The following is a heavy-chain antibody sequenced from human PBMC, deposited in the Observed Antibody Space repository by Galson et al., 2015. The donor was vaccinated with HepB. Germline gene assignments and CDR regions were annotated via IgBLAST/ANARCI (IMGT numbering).Heavy chain of an antibody. CDR2: TYSSGNT. J-gene: IGHJ6*02. V-gene: IGHV3-66*01. D-gene: IGHD2-21*01. CDR1: GFTVSINY. CDR3: ARGLSYYSYAMAV. Sequence: SLRLSCAASGFTVSINYMTWVRQAPGKGLEWVSVTYSSGNTYYADSVKGRFTISRDSSKNTLYLQMNSLRAEDTAVYYCARGLSYYSYAMAVWGQGTTVTVPS.